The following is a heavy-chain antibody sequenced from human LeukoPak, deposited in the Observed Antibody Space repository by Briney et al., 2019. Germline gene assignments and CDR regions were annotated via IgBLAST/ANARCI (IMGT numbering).Heavy chain of an antibody. CDR2: IYYGGST. Sequence: RPSETLSLTCTVSGGSVSSGSYYWSWIRQPPGKGLEWIGYIYYGGSTNYNPSLKSRVTISVDTSKNQFSLKLSSVTAADTAVYYCARTVRYFDWSPPYGMDVWGKGTTVTVSS. D-gene: IGHD3-9*01. CDR3: ARTVRYFDWSPPYGMDV. J-gene: IGHJ6*04. V-gene: IGHV4-61*01. CDR1: GGSVSSGSYY.